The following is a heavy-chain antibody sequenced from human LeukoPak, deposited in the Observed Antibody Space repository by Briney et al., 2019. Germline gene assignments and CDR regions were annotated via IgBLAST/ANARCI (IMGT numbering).Heavy chain of an antibody. D-gene: IGHD4-23*01. CDR3: ARSQMDYGGNFDY. CDR2: INAKSGYT. J-gene: IGHJ4*02. CDR1: GYTFSDYY. Sequence: ASVKVSCKASGYTFSDYYIHWVRQAPGEGLEWMASINAKSGYTKYAQKFQGRVTMTRDTSISTAYMELSRLRSEDTAVYYCARSQMDYGGNFDYWGQGTLVTVSS. V-gene: IGHV1-2*02.